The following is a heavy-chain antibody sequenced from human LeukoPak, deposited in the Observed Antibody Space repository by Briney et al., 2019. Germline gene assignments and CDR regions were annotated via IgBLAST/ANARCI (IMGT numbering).Heavy chain of an antibody. Sequence: ASVKVSCKASGYAFTDYNVYWVRQAPGQGPEWMGWIQPKSGGTIYAQRFQGRVTMTRDRSISTAYMELSSLRYDDTAVYYCARRYCSGGSCIPDYWGQGTLVTVSS. V-gene: IGHV1-2*02. CDR1: GYAFTDYN. D-gene: IGHD2-15*01. CDR3: ARRYCSGGSCIPDY. CDR2: IQPKSGGT. J-gene: IGHJ4*02.